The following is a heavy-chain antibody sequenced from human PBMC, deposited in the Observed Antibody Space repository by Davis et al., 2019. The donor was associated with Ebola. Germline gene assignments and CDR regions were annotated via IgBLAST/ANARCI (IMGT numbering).Heavy chain of an antibody. CDR3: ARGGEAAPFDL. CDR1: GGSFKTYA. Sequence: VKVSCKASGGSFKTYAISWVRQAPGHRPEWMGGLIPLSTSTHYAQKFQDRLKITADTSSTTTYMELISLKSDDTAVYYCARGGEAAPFDLWGRGTLVTVS. V-gene: IGHV1-69*06. J-gene: IGHJ2*01. CDR2: LIPLSTST. D-gene: IGHD3-10*01.